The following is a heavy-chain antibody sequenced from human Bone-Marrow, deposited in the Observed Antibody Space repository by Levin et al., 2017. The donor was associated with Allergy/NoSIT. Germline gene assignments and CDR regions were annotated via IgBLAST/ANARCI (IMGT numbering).Heavy chain of an antibody. V-gene: IGHV4-39*01. CDR2: MSNSGTS. CDR1: GDSVTSGTYY. CDR3: ARRLSRAYYDS. J-gene: IGHJ4*02. Sequence: MASETLSLTCAVSGDSVTSGTYYWDWIRQPPPPGKGLEWIGSMSNSGTSYYNPSLQSRVTISVDTSKSQFSLKLSSVTAADAAIYYCARRLSRAYYDSWGQGTLVTVSS. D-gene: IGHD3-22*01.